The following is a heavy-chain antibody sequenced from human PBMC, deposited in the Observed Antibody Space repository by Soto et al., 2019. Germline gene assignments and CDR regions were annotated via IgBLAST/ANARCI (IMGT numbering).Heavy chain of an antibody. Sequence: ASVKVSCKASGCTFTGYYMHWVRQAPGQGLEWMGWINPNSGGTNYAQKFQGWVTMTRDTSISTAYMELSRLRSDDMAVYYCARAGSSGLDAFDIWGQGTMVAVSS. D-gene: IGHD6-19*01. J-gene: IGHJ3*02. CDR2: INPNSGGT. CDR3: ARAGSSGLDAFDI. V-gene: IGHV1-2*04. CDR1: GCTFTGYY.